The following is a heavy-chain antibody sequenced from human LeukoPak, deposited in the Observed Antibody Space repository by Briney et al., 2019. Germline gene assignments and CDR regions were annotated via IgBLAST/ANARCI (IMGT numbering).Heavy chain of an antibody. CDR3: ARVIYSGWEGELSD. D-gene: IGHD6-19*01. V-gene: IGHV3-74*01. CDR1: GFTFSSYW. Sequence: PGGSLRLSCASSGFTFSSYWMHWVRHAPGKGLVWVSHINSDGSTTSYADSVMGRFTISRDNAKNTLYLQMNSLRAEDTAVYYCARVIYSGWEGELSDWGQGTLVTVSS. J-gene: IGHJ4*02. CDR2: INSDGSTT.